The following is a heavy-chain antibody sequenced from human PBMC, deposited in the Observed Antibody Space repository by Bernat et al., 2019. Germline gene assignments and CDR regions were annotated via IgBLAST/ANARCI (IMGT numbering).Heavy chain of an antibody. D-gene: IGHD3-10*01. V-gene: IGHV4-39*01. J-gene: IGHJ6*02. CDR3: ARTTAAFYYGSGTPRGMDV. CDR1: GGSISSSDYY. CDR2: IYHSGGS. Sequence: QLQLQESGPGLVKPSETLALSCTVSGGSISSSDYYWGWIRQPPGKRLEWIGSIYHSGGSYSNPSLKSRLTISVDTSKSQFSLRLSSVTATDTAVYYCARTTAAFYYGSGTPRGMDVWGQGTTVTVSS.